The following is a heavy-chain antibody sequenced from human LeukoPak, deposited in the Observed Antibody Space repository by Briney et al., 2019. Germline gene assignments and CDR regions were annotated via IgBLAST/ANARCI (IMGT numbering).Heavy chain of an antibody. V-gene: IGHV4-34*01. CDR3: ARPSGGTPFKRFDY. D-gene: IGHD1-14*01. CDR1: GGSFSDYN. Sequence: SETLSLTCAVYGGSFSDYNWTWIRQPPGKGLEWIGEIGHNGTTNYNPSLKGRITISLDTSKNQFALKLTSVTAADTAAYYCARPSGGTPFKRFDYWGEGTLVTVSS. CDR2: IGHNGTT. J-gene: IGHJ4*02.